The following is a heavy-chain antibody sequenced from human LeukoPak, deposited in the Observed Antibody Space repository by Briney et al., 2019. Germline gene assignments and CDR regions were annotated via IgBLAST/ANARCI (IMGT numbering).Heavy chain of an antibody. CDR2: ISGSGGNT. J-gene: IGHJ4*02. Sequence: GGSLRLSCAASGFTFSRYAMNWVRQAPGKELEWVSSISGSGGNTYYADFVKGRFTISRDNSKNTLYLQMNSLRAEDTAIYYCAKALPERPFDFWGQGTLVTVSS. V-gene: IGHV3-23*01. CDR1: GFTFSRYA. D-gene: IGHD6-25*01. CDR3: AKALPERPFDF.